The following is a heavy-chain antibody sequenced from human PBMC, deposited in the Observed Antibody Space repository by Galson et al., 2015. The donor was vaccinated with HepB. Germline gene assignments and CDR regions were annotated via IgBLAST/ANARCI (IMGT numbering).Heavy chain of an antibody. V-gene: IGHV3-30*04. J-gene: IGHJ3*02. D-gene: IGHD5-12*01. CDR1: GFTFSRHA. CDR3: AREGWSGYADDAVDI. Sequence: SLRLSCAASGFTFSRHAMHWVRQAPGKGLEWVAVISDGGGNKFDADSMKGRFTISRDNSKNTLYLQMNSLRAEDTAVYYCAREGWSGYADDAVDIWGHGTMVTVSS. CDR2: ISDGGGNK.